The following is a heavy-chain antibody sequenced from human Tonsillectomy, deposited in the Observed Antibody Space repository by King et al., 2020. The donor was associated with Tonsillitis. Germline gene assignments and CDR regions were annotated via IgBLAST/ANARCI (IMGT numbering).Heavy chain of an antibody. CDR2: ITSSGSNK. V-gene: IGHV3-11*01. Sequence: VQLVESGGGLVKPGGSLRLSCAASGFTFSDYCMSWIRQAPGKGLEWVSYITSSGSNKYYADSVKGRFTISRDNAKNSLNLQINSLRADDTAVYYCARAVNISTLWGPFHSNFDNWGKGTLVTSS. CDR3: ARAVNISTLWGPFHSNFDN. J-gene: IGHJ4*02. CDR1: GFTFSDYC. D-gene: IGHD3-16*01.